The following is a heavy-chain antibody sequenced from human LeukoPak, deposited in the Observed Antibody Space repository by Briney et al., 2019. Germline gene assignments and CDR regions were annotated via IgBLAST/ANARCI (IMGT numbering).Heavy chain of an antibody. D-gene: IGHD6-13*01. CDR1: GYTFTSYY. J-gene: IGHJ6*03. CDR2: INPSGGST. V-gene: IGHV1-46*01. Sequence: ASVKVSCKASGYTFTSYYMHWVRQAPGQGLEWMGIINPSGGSTSYAQKFQGRVTMTRDMSTSTVYMELSSLRSEDTAVYYCARAVSSWGYYYYMDVWGKGTTVTVSS. CDR3: ARAVSSWGYYYYMDV.